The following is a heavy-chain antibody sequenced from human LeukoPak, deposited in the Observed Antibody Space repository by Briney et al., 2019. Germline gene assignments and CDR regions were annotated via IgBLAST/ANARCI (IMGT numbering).Heavy chain of an antibody. CDR3: ARDPTSLSTLDAFDI. CDR2: ISAYNGNT. Sequence: ASVKVSCKASGYTFTSYGISWVRQAPGQGLEGMGWISAYNGNTNYAQKLQGRVTMTTDTSTSTAYMELRSLRADDTTVYYCARDPTSLSTLDAFDIWGQGTMVTVSS. CDR1: GYTFTSYG. V-gene: IGHV1-18*01. J-gene: IGHJ3*02.